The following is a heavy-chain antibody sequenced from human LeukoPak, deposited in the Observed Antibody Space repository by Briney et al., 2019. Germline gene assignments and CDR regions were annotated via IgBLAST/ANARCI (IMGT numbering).Heavy chain of an antibody. V-gene: IGHV4-38-2*02. CDR3: ARDRIGAHGPGYFQY. CDR2: IYHSGST. Sequence: SETLSLTRAVSGYSISSDYYWGWIRQPPGKGLEWIGSIYHSGSTYHNPSLKSRVTISVDTSKNQFSLKLSSVTAADTAVYFCARDRIGAHGPGYFQYWGQGTLVTVSS. D-gene: IGHD3-10*01. CDR1: GYSISSDYY. J-gene: IGHJ1*01.